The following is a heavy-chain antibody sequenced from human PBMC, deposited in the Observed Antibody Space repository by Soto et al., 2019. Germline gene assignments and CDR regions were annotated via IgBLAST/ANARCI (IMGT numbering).Heavy chain of an antibody. CDR1: GGSFSGYY. CDR2: INHSGGA. J-gene: IGHJ4*02. V-gene: IGHV4-34*01. CDR3: ARDLVFHY. D-gene: IGHD3-9*01. Sequence: SETLSLICAVYGGSFSGYYWSWIRQPPGKGLEWIGEINHSGGADYNPSLKSRVTISVDTSKNQFSLKLSSVTAADTAVYFCARDLVFHYWGQGTLVTVSS.